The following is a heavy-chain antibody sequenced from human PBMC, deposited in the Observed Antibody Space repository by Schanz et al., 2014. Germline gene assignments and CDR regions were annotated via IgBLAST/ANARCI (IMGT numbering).Heavy chain of an antibody. CDR3: VRDTDYHFDY. D-gene: IGHD4-17*01. Sequence: EVQLVESGGGLVQPGGSLRLSCAASGFTFSRYWMHWVRQAPGKGLEWVSRLNFDETYTSYADSVKGRFTISRDNAKNTLYLQMNSLRAEDTAVYYCVRDTDYHFDYWGQGTLVTVSS. J-gene: IGHJ4*02. CDR1: GFTFSRYW. CDR2: LNFDETYT. V-gene: IGHV3-74*01.